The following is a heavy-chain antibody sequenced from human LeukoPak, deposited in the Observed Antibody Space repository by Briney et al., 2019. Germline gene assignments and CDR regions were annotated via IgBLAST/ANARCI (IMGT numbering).Heavy chain of an antibody. D-gene: IGHD2-21*02. CDR1: GGSISSGDYY. V-gene: IGHV4-30-4*01. CDR3: ARDSGGDSRSAGMDV. CDR2: IYYSGST. J-gene: IGHJ6*02. Sequence: SQTLSLTCTVSGGSISSGDYYWSWIRQPPGKGLEWIGYIYYSGSTYYNPSLKSRVTISVDTSKNQFSLKLSSVTAADTAVYYCARDSGGDSRSAGMDVWGQGTTVTVSS.